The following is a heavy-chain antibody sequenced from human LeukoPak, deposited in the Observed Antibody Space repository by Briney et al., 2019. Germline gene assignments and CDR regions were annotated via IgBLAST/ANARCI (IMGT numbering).Heavy chain of an antibody. CDR3: AKNPGYYYDSSGYPNWFDP. Sequence: GGSLRLSCAASGFTFSSYSMNWVRQAPGKGLEWVSSISGSSSYIYYADSVKGRFTISRDNAKNSLYLQMNSLRAEDTAVYYCAKNPGYYYDSSGYPNWFDPWGQGTLVTVSS. CDR1: GFTFSSYS. J-gene: IGHJ5*02. CDR2: ISGSSSYI. V-gene: IGHV3-21*04. D-gene: IGHD3-22*01.